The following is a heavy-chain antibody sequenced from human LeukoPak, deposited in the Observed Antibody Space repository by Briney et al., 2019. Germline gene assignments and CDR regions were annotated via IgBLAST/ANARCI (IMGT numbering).Heavy chain of an antibody. D-gene: IGHD3-22*01. V-gene: IGHV4-59*02. CDR2: IYYSGTT. CDR1: GVSVSGYY. J-gene: IGHJ3*02. Sequence: PSETLSLTCTVSGVSVSGYYWNWIRQPPGKGLEWLGYIYYSGTTNYNPSLKSRVTMSADTSKNQFSLKLSSVTAADTAVYYCARLADDSGGHDAFDIWGQGTMVTVSS. CDR3: ARLADDSGGHDAFDI.